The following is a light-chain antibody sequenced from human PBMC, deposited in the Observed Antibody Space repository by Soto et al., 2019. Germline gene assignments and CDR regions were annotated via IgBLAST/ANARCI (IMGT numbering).Light chain of an antibody. CDR3: QQYNNWPPLT. CDR1: QSITWY. V-gene: IGKV1-39*01. J-gene: IGKJ4*01. CDR2: AAS. Sequence: DIQMTQSPSSLSASVGDRVTITCRASQSITWYLSWYQQKPGKAPRLLIYAASSLQSGVPSRFSGSGSGTDFTLTISSLQSEDFAVYYCQQYNNWPPLTFGGGTKVEIK.